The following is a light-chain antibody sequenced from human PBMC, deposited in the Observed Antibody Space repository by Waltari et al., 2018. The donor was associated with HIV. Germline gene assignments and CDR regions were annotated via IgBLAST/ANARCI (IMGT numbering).Light chain of an antibody. CDR3: QQYNNRPWT. CDR2: GAS. V-gene: IGKV3D-15*01. CDR1: QSVSSN. Sequence: EIVMTQSPATLSVSPGERATLSCRASQSVSSNLAWYQQQPGQAPRLLMYGASTRATGIPARFSGSGSGTEFTLTISSLQSEDFAVYYCQQYNNRPWTFGQGTTVEIK. J-gene: IGKJ1*01.